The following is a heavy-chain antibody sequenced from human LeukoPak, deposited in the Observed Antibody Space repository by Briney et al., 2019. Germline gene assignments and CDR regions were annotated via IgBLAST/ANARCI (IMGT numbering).Heavy chain of an antibody. CDR2: ISGSGGTT. CDR3: AKDGGSLGRRGVSYMDV. J-gene: IGHJ6*03. Sequence: PGGSLRLSCAASGFTFSTYGMSWVRQAPGRGLEWVSSISGSGGTTLYADSVKGRFTISRDNSKNTLYLQMNSLRAEDTAVYYCAKDGGSLGRRGVSYMDVWGKGTTVTISS. CDR1: GFTFSTYG. V-gene: IGHV3-23*01. D-gene: IGHD3-10*01.